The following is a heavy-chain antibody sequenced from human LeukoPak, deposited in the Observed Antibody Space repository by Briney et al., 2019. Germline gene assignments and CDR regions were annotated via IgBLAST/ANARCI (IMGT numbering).Heavy chain of an antibody. CDR2: ISSSSTI. CDR1: GFTFSSYS. CDR3: ARTPAPSTVTTPYFDY. Sequence: GGSLRLSCAASGFTFSSYSMNWVRQAPGKGLEWVSYISSSSTIYYADSVKGRFTISRDNAKNSLYLQMNSLRAEDTAVYYCARTPAPSTVTTPYFDYWGQGTLVTVSS. J-gene: IGHJ4*02. V-gene: IGHV3-48*01. D-gene: IGHD4-17*01.